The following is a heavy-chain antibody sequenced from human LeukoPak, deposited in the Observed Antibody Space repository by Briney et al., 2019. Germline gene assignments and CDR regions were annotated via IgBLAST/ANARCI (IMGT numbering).Heavy chain of an antibody. CDR1: GYTFTSYD. CDR3: ARLDWSSDAFDI. Sequence: AASVKVSCKASGYTFTSYDVNWVRQAPGQGLEWMGWMNPNSGNTGYAQKFQGRVTMTRNTSISTAYMELSSLRSEDTAVYYCARLDWSSDAFDIWGQGTMVTVSS. CDR2: MNPNSGNT. D-gene: IGHD1-26*01. J-gene: IGHJ3*02. V-gene: IGHV1-8*01.